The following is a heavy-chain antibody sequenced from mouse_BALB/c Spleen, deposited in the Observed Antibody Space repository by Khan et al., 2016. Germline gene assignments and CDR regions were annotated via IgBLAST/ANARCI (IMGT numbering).Heavy chain of an antibody. D-gene: IGHD2-14*01. CDR1: GYSITSGYY. CDR2: ISYDGSN. J-gene: IGHJ2*01. CDR3: ARVYYRYDEDYFDY. Sequence: EVQLQESGPGLVKPSQSLSLTCSVTGYSITSGYYWNWIRQFPGNKLEWMGYISYDGSNNYNPSLKNRISITRDTSTNQFFLKLNSVTTEDTATYDCARVYYRYDEDYFDYWGQGTTLTVSS. V-gene: IGHV3-6*02.